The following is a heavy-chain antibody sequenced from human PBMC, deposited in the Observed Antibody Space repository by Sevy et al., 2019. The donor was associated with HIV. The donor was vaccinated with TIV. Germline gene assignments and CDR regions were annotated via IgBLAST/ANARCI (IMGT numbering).Heavy chain of an antibody. CDR2: IDSDGTRT. Sequence: GGSLRLSCAASGFTFSSYWMQWVRQDPGRGLVWVAHIDSDGTRTSYADSVKGRATISGDNAKNTLYLQMKSLRAEDTAVYYCARVQGAADDYYYGLDVWGQGTTVTVSS. J-gene: IGHJ6*02. D-gene: IGHD6-13*01. CDR3: ARVQGAADDYYYGLDV. CDR1: GFTFSSYW. V-gene: IGHV3-74*01.